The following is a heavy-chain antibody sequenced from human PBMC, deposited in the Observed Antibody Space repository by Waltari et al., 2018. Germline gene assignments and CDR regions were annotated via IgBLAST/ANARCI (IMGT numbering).Heavy chain of an antibody. CDR2: ISFDGSSK. V-gene: IGHV3-30*01. Sequence: QVHLVESGGSVVQPGRSLRLSCASSGLTFTSYALHWVRQAPGKGLEWVARISFDGSSKYYADSVKSRFTISRDKSRNTLHMQMNSLRTEDTAVNYCARDGYDSSGYYFDYWGQGTLVTVSS. D-gene: IGHD3-22*01. J-gene: IGHJ4*02. CDR1: GLTFTSYA. CDR3: ARDGYDSSGYYFDY.